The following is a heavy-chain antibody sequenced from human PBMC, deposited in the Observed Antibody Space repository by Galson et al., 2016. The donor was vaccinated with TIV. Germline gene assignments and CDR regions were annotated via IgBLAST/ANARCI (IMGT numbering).Heavy chain of an antibody. V-gene: IGHV1-69*13. D-gene: IGHD3-10*01. CDR3: ARGEYYYGSGKGFDP. Sequence: SVKVSCKASGAIFNGYAINWVRQAPGQGLEWMGRIILLFGTSNCAQKFQGRLTITADESTSTAYMELSSLTSDDTAVYYCARGEYYYGSGKGFDPWGQGTPVTVSS. CDR1: GAIFNGYA. J-gene: IGHJ5*02. CDR2: IILLFGTS.